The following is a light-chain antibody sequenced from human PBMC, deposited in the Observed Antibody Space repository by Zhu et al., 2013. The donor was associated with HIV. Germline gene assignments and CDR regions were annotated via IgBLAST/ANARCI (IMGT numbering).Light chain of an antibody. V-gene: IGKV3D-7*01. CDR3: QQDYNLPPIT. CDR1: QSVSSSY. Sequence: PGERVTLPCRASQSVSSSYLTCYQQKPGQAPRLLIYGASTRATSIPARFSGSGSGTDFTLTISSLQPEDFAVYYCQQDYNLPPITFGQGTRLEIK. CDR2: GAS. J-gene: IGKJ5*01.